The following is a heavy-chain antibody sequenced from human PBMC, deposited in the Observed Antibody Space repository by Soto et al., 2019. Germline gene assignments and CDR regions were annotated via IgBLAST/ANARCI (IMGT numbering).Heavy chain of an antibody. CDR1: GFTFSSYG. J-gene: IGHJ4*02. CDR2: IWYDGSNK. CDR3: ARDFGGRGYSYGSLDY. Sequence: GSLRLSCAASGFTFSSYGMHWVRQAPGKGLEWVAVIWYDGSNKYYADSVKGRFTISRDNSKNTLYLQMNSLRAEDTAVYYCARDFGGRGYSYGSLDYWGQRTLVTGSS. D-gene: IGHD5-18*01. V-gene: IGHV3-33*01.